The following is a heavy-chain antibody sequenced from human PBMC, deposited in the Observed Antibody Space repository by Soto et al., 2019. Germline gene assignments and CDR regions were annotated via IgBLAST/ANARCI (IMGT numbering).Heavy chain of an antibody. J-gene: IGHJ3*02. Sequence: EVQLVESGGGLVKPGGSLRLSCAASGFTFSSYSMNWVRQAPGKGLEWVSSISSSSSYIYYADSVKGRFTISRDNAKNSLYLQMNSLRAVDTAVYYCARDYYDSSGYYYQETHDAFDIWGQGTMVTVSS. V-gene: IGHV3-21*01. D-gene: IGHD3-22*01. CDR3: ARDYYDSSGYYYQETHDAFDI. CDR1: GFTFSSYS. CDR2: ISSSSSYI.